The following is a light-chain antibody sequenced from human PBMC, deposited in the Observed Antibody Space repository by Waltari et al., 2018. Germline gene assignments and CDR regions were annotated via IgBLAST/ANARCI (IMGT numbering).Light chain of an antibody. J-gene: IGKJ4*01. V-gene: IGKV3-11*01. CDR3: QQRSNWPPLT. Sequence: EIVLTQSPATLSLSPGERATLSCRASQSVSSYLAWYQQKPGQAPRLLIYDASNRATGITARFSGSGSGTDCTLTISSLEPEDLAVYYCQQRSNWPPLTFGGGTKVEIK. CDR2: DAS. CDR1: QSVSSY.